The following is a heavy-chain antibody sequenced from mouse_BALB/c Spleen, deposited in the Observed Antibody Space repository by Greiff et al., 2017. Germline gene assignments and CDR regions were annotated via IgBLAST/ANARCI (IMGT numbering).Heavy chain of an antibody. J-gene: IGHJ2*01. V-gene: IGHV1-9*01. CDR3: ARSHRYGSSDY. Sequence: QVQLQQSGAELMKPGASVKISCKATGYTFSSYWIEWVKQRPGHGLEWIGEILPGSGSTNYNEKFKGKATFTADTSSNTAYMQLSSLTSEDSAVYYCARSHRYGSSDYWGQGTTLTVSS. CDR1: GYTFSSYW. CDR2: ILPGSGST. D-gene: IGHD1-1*01.